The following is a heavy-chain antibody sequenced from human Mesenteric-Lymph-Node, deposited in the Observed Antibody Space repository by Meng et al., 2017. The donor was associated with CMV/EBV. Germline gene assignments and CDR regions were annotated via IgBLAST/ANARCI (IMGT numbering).Heavy chain of an antibody. CDR1: GGSISSRGYY. CDR2: IDYSGSTYGST. J-gene: IGHJ5*02. V-gene: IGHV4-39*01. CDR3: VRHLKEINWFDP. Sequence: GSLRLSCTVSGGSISSRGYYWAWIRQPPGKGLEWIGSIDYSGSTYGSTYYNPSLMSRVTISVDTSKNEFSLKLRSVTAADTAVYYCVRHLKEINWFDPWGQGILVTVSS.